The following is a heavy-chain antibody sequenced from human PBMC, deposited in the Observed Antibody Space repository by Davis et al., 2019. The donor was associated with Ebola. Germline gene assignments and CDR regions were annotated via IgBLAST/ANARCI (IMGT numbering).Heavy chain of an antibody. V-gene: IGHV3-23*01. Sequence: GESLKISCAASGFTFSSYGMSWVRQAPGKGLEWVSTISSAGGSTYYADSVKGRFTISRDNSKSTLFLQMNNLRADDTAVYYCAKVLALLGKDNWGQGTLVTVSS. J-gene: IGHJ4*02. CDR3: AKVLALLGKDN. CDR1: GFTFSSYG. D-gene: IGHD1-26*01. CDR2: ISSAGGST.